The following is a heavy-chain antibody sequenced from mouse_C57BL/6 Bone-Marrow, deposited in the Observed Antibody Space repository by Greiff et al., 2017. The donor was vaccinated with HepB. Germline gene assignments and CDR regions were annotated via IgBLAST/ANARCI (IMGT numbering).Heavy chain of an antibody. J-gene: IGHJ2*01. CDR2: INYDGSST. D-gene: IGHD1-1*01. CDR1: GFTFSDYY. CDR3: ARGSTTVPYYFDY. Sequence: EVKLVESEGGLVQPGSSMKLSCTASGFTFSDYYMAWVRQVPEKGLEWVANINYDGSSTYYLDSLKSRFIISRDNAKNILYLQMSSLKSEDTATYYCARGSTTVPYYFDYWGQGTTLTVSS. V-gene: IGHV5-16*01.